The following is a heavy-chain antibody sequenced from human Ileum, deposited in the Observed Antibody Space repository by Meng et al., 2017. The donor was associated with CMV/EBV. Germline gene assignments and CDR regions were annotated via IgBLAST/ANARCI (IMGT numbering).Heavy chain of an antibody. CDR1: GFTFSSYW. D-gene: IGHD2-2*01. CDR3: AKDRGRGVVVQAAGNYYYYGMAV. Sequence: GGSLRLSCAASGFTFSSYWMHWVRQAPGKGLVWVSRINSDGSSKSYADSVKGRFTISRDNSKNTLYLQMNSLRAEDTAVYYCAKDRGRGVVVQAAGNYYYYGMAVWGQGNTV. J-gene: IGHJ6*01. CDR2: INSDGSSK. V-gene: IGHV3-74*01.